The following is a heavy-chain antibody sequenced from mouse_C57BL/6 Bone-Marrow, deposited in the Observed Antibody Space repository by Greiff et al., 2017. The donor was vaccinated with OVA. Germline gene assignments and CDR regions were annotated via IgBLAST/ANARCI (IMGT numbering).Heavy chain of an antibody. CDR3: ASPVVAPYWYFDV. CDR2: IDPETGGT. CDR1: GYTFTDYE. D-gene: IGHD1-1*01. Sequence: VKLMESGAELVRPGASVTLSCKASGYTFTDYEMHWVKQTPVHGLEWIGAIDPETGGTAYNQKFKGKAILTADKSSSTAYMELRSLTSEDSAVYYCASPVVAPYWYFDVWGTGTTVTVSS. V-gene: IGHV1-15*01. J-gene: IGHJ1*03.